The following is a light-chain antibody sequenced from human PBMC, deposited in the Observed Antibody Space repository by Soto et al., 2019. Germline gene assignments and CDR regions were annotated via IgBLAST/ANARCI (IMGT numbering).Light chain of an antibody. Sequence: EIVLTQSPATLSLSPGGRATLSCRASQSVSSSYLAWYQLKPGQAPRLLIYGASSRATGIPDRFSGSGSGTDFTLTISRLDPEDFAVYFCQQYGSSPRTFGQGTKVDIK. V-gene: IGKV3-20*01. CDR1: QSVSSSY. J-gene: IGKJ1*01. CDR2: GAS. CDR3: QQYGSSPRT.